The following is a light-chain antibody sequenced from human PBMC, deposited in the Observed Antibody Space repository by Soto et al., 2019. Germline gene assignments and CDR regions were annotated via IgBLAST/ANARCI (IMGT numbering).Light chain of an antibody. CDR3: QEYNNYWT. Sequence: DIHMTQSPSTLSASVGDRVTMTFRASQTISRWLAWYQQKPGKAPRLLIYTASTLESGVPSRFSASGSGTEFTLTISSLHTDDFATYYCQEYNNYWTFGQGTKVDIK. CDR1: QTISRW. CDR2: TAS. V-gene: IGKV1-5*01. J-gene: IGKJ1*01.